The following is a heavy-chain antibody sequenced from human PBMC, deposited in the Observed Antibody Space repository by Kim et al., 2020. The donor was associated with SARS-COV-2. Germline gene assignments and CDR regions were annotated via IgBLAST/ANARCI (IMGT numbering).Heavy chain of an antibody. D-gene: IGHD2-15*01. CDR1: GGSISSGGYY. CDR3: ARESCSGGSCYSRFPEKAFDI. J-gene: IGHJ3*02. Sequence: SETLSLTCTVSGGSISSGGYYWSWIRQHPGKGLEWIGYIYYSGSTYYNPSLKSRVTISVDTSKNQFSLKLSSVTAADTAVYYCARESCSGGSCYSRFPEKAFDIWGQGTMVTVSS. V-gene: IGHV4-31*03. CDR2: IYYSGST.